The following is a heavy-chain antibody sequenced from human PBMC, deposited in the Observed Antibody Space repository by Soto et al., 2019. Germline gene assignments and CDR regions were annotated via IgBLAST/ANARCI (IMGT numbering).Heavy chain of an antibody. D-gene: IGHD2-21*02. J-gene: IGHJ6*02. Sequence: QVQLQESGPGLVKPSQTLSLTCTVSGGSISSGGYYWTWIRQQPGKGLEWIGYLYYSVSTYYNPSLKSRVTLSVDASKNQFSLKLSSVTAADTAVYYCARVCGGDCHYGMDVWGQGTTVTVSS. CDR2: LYYSVST. CDR3: ARVCGGDCHYGMDV. CDR1: GGSISSGGYY. V-gene: IGHV4-31*03.